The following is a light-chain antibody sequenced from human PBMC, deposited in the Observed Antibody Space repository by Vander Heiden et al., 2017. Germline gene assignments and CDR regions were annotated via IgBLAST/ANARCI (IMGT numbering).Light chain of an antibody. J-gene: IGKJ4*01. Sequence: EIVLTQSPATLSLSPGERATLPCRASQSVSSDLAWYQQKPGQATRLLIYDASNRATGIPARFSGSGSGTDFTLTISSLEPEDFAVYYCQQRSNWPPLTFGGGTKVEIK. V-gene: IGKV3-11*01. CDR3: QQRSNWPPLT. CDR1: QSVSSD. CDR2: DAS.